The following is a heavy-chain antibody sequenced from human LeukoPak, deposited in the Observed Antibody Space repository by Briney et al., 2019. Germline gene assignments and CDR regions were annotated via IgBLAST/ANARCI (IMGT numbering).Heavy chain of an antibody. D-gene: IGHD6-6*01. J-gene: IGHJ3*02. V-gene: IGHV4-31*03. CDR2: MYYSGTT. Sequence: SQTLSLTCTVSGGSISSGSYYWTWIRQHPEKGLEWIGYMYYSGTTYYNPSLKSRVTMSVDTSKNQFSLKLDSVTAADTAVYYCATATWGSSSRLGAFDIWGQGTMVTVSS. CDR1: GGSISSGSYY. CDR3: ATATWGSSSRLGAFDI.